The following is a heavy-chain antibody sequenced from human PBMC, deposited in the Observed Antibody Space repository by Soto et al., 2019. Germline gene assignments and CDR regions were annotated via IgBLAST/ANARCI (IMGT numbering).Heavy chain of an antibody. CDR3: ARRSGYHSWFDP. J-gene: IGHJ5*02. V-gene: IGHV4-61*01. D-gene: IGHD3-22*01. CDR2: IYYSGST. Sequence: PWETLSLTCTVSGGSVSSGSYYWSWIRQPPGKGLEWIGYIYYSGSTNYNPSLKSRVTISVDTSKNQFSLKLSSVTAADTAVYYCARRSGYHSWFDPWGQGTLVTVSS. CDR1: GGSVSSGSYY.